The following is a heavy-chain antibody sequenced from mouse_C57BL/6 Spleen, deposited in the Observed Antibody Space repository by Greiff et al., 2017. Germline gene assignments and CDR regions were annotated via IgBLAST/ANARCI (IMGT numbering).Heavy chain of an antibody. CDR2: IDPSDSYT. Sequence: QVQLQQSGAELVMPGASVKLSCKASGYTFTSYWMHWVKQRPGQGLEWIGEIDPSDSYTNYNQKFKGKSTLTVDKSSSTAYMQLSSLTSEDSAVYYCARGDSSGLYAMDYWGQGTSVTGSS. CDR3: ARGDSSGLYAMDY. J-gene: IGHJ4*01. CDR1: GYTFTSYW. V-gene: IGHV1-69*01. D-gene: IGHD3-2*02.